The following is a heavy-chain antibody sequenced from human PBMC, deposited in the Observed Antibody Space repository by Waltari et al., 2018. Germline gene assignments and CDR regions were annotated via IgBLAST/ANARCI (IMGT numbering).Heavy chain of an antibody. CDR3: ARLLGYCSGGSCYYAFDI. V-gene: IGHV1-8*03. Sequence: QVQLVQSGAEVKKPGSSVKVSCKASGYTFTSTAVNWVLQATGHGLELMGWMNPNSGNTGYAQKFQGRVTITRNTSISTAYMELSSLRSEDTAVYYCARLLGYCSGGSCYYAFDIWGQGTMVTVSS. CDR1: GYTFTSTA. D-gene: IGHD2-15*01. J-gene: IGHJ3*02. CDR2: MNPNSGNT.